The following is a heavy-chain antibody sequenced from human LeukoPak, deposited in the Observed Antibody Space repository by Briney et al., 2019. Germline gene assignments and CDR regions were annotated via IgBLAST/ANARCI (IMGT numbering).Heavy chain of an antibody. J-gene: IGHJ4*02. CDR1: GGSISSSSYY. V-gene: IGHV4-39*07. Sequence: SETLSLTCTVSGGSISSSSYYWGWIRQPPGKGLEWIGTIYYSGSTYYNPSLKSRVTISVDTSKNQFSLKLSSVTAADTAVYYCARVRYYFDYWGQGTLVTVSS. D-gene: IGHD4-17*01. CDR3: ARVRYYFDY. CDR2: IYYSGST.